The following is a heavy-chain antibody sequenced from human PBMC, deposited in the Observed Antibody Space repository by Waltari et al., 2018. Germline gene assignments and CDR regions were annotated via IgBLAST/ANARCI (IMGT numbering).Heavy chain of an antibody. CDR3: ADSSGWYDGAFDI. Sequence: EVQLVESGGGLVQPGGSLRRSCAAAGFTFSSYWMQWVRQAPGKGLVWVSRINSDGSSTSYADSVKGRFTISRDNAKNTLYLQMNSLRAEDTAVYYCADSSGWYDGAFDIWGQGTMVTVSS. CDR1: GFTFSSYW. J-gene: IGHJ3*02. D-gene: IGHD6-19*01. CDR2: INSDGSST. V-gene: IGHV3-74*01.